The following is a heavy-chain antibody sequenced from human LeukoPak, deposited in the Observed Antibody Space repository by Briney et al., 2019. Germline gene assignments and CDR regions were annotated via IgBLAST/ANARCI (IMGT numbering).Heavy chain of an antibody. V-gene: IGHV5-51*01. CDR1: GYSFTSDW. CDR2: SNPGNSDT. D-gene: IGHD3-10*01. J-gene: IGHJ3*01. CDR3: ARRPGLTHGFDL. Sequence: GESLKISCKGSGYSFTSDWIAWVRQMPGKGLEWMGISNPGNSDTRYSPSFQGQVTISADKSLSTASLQWSSLKASDTAMYYCARRPGLTHGFDLWGQGTMVTVSS.